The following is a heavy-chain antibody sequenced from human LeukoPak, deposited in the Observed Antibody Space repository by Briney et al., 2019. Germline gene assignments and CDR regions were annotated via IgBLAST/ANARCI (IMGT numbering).Heavy chain of an antibody. J-gene: IGHJ5*02. Sequence: PGRSLRLSCAASGFTFSSYAMSWVRQAAGKGLGWVSAISGSGGSTDYADSVKGPFTISRDNSENTLYMQMNSQRAEDTAVYYCAKDLERNYGSGINWFDPWGQGTLVTVSS. V-gene: IGHV3-23*01. D-gene: IGHD3-10*01. CDR1: GFTFSSYA. CDR2: ISGSGGST. CDR3: AKDLERNYGSGINWFDP.